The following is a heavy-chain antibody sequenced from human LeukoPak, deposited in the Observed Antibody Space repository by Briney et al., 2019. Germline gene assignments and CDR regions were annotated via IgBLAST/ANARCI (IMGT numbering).Heavy chain of an antibody. CDR1: GFTFSSHD. Sequence: GGSLRLSCVASGFTFSSHDMNWVRQAPGKGLEWVSSITTDTSSYIYYADSVKGRFTISRDDAKNSLYLQMDSLRAEDTAVYYCARDYGGPHYFDYWGQGTLVTVSS. J-gene: IGHJ4*02. CDR2: ITTDTSSYI. V-gene: IGHV3-21*01. D-gene: IGHD2-15*01. CDR3: ARDYGGPHYFDY.